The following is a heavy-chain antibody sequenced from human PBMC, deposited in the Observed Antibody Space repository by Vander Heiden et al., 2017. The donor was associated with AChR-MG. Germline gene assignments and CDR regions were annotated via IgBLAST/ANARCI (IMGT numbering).Heavy chain of an antibody. Sequence: QVTLKESGPVLVKPTETLTLTCTVSGFSLTNPRMGVSWIRQPPGKALEWLAHIFSDVEDSYRTSLKNRVTISKDTARSQVVFTMTNVGPVDTATYYCARAYCTGDVCGIFDYWGQGALVTVSS. J-gene: IGHJ4*02. D-gene: IGHD2-8*02. CDR1: GFSLTNPRMG. CDR3: ARAYCTGDVCGIFDY. V-gene: IGHV2-26*01. CDR2: IFSDVED.